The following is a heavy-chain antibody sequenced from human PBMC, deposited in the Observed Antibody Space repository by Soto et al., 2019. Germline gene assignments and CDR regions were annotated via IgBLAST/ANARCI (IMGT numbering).Heavy chain of an antibody. V-gene: IGHV3-23*01. CDR3: AKDLPLDYGDYVGFDY. CDR1: GFTFSSYA. D-gene: IGHD4-17*01. J-gene: IGHJ4*02. CDR2: ISGSGGST. Sequence: GGSLRLSCAASGFTFSSYAMSWVRQAPGKGLEWVSAISGSGGSTYYADSVKGRFTISRDNSKNTLYLQMNSLRAEDTAVYYCAKDLPLDYGDYVGFDYWGQGTLVTVSS.